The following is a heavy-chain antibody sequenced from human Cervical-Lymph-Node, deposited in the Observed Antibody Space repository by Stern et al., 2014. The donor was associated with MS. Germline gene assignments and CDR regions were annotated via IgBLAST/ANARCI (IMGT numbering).Heavy chain of an antibody. J-gene: IGHJ4*02. CDR3: AKDLIYDYAWAPYYFDY. V-gene: IGHV3-23*04. CDR1: GFTFGDYA. D-gene: IGHD3-16*01. Sequence: VQLVESGRGLVQPGGSLRLSCVASGFTFGDYAMAWVRQAPGKGLECVSAISATGISTYYADSVKGRFTISRDNSENTLYLQMNSLRAEDTAIYYCAKDLIYDYAWAPYYFDYWGQGILVSVSS. CDR2: ISATGIST.